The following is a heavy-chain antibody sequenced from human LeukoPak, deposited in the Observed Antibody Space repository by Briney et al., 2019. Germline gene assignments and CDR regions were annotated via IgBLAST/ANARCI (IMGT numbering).Heavy chain of an antibody. CDR3: ARLRSDGTYPLDY. CDR2: IYSSGST. D-gene: IGHD1-26*01. Sequence: SETLSLTCTVSGGSISNYYWSWIRQPPGKGLEWIGHIYSSGSTTYSPSLKSRVTMSVDTSKNQFSLKLTSVTAADTAVYYCARLRSDGTYPLDYWGQGALVTVSS. CDR1: GGSISNYY. J-gene: IGHJ4*02. V-gene: IGHV4-59*08.